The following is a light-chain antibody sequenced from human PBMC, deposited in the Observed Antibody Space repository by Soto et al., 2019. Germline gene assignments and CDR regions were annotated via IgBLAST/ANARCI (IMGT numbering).Light chain of an antibody. J-gene: IGKJ1*01. CDR3: QQYGSSPQT. CDR1: QSVSSSY. CDR2: GAS. V-gene: IGKV3-20*01. Sequence: EIVLTQSPATLSLSPGERATLSCRASQSVSSSYLAWYQQKPGQAPRLLIYGASSRATGIPDRFSGSGSGTDFTLTIRRLEPEDFAVYYCQQYGSSPQTFGQGTKVEIK.